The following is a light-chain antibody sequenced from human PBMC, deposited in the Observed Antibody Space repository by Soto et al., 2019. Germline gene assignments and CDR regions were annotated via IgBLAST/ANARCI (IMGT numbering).Light chain of an antibody. CDR2: DAA. Sequence: DIQMTQSPSTLSASVGDRVTITCRASQSIANWLAWYRQKPGKAPKLLIYDAASLGSGVPSRFSGSGSGTEFTLSISSLQPDDFATYYCQHYSGYHYTFGQGTRLEIK. J-gene: IGKJ2*01. CDR1: QSIANW. CDR3: QHYSGYHYT. V-gene: IGKV1-5*01.